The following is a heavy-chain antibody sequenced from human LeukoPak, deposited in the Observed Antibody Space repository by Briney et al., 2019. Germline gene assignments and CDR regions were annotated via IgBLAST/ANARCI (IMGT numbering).Heavy chain of an antibody. V-gene: IGHV4-34*01. Sequence: PSETLSLTCTVSGGSFSGYYWSWIRQPPGKGLEWIGEINHSGSTNYNPSLKSRVTISVDTSKNQFSLKLSSVTAADTAVYYCARGLGGDIVVVPAARAPYYFDYWGQGTLVTVSS. CDR3: ARGLGGDIVVVPAARAPYYFDY. CDR1: GGSFSGYY. CDR2: INHSGST. J-gene: IGHJ4*02. D-gene: IGHD2-2*01.